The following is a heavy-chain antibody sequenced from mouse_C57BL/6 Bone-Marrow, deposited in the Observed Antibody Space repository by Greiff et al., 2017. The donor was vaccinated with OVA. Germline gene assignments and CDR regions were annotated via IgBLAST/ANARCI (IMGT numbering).Heavy chain of an antibody. CDR1: GYTFTSYT. V-gene: IGHV1-4*01. D-gene: IGHD1-1*01. CDR3: ATLYYYGSSLTEDFDV. J-gene: IGHJ1*03. CDR2: INPSSGYT. Sequence: QVQLKQSGAELARPGASVKMSCKASGYTFTSYTMHWVKQRPGPGLEWIGYINPSSGYTKYNQKFKDKATLTADKSSSTAYMQLSSLTSEDSAVYYCATLYYYGSSLTEDFDVWGTGTTVTVSS.